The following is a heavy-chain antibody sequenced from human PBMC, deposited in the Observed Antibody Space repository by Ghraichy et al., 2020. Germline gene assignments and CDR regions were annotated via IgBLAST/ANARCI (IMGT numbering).Heavy chain of an antibody. Sequence: GGSLRLSCAASGFNFTAYWMNWVRQAPGKGLEWVAGIKRDGSETYHADSVKGRLTISRDNAKNSLYLQMNGLRVEDTAVYYCARDRAYKAFDYWGQGILVSVSS. D-gene: IGHD5-24*01. CDR3: ARDRAYKAFDY. J-gene: IGHJ4*02. V-gene: IGHV3-7*03. CDR2: IKRDGSET. CDR1: GFNFTAYW.